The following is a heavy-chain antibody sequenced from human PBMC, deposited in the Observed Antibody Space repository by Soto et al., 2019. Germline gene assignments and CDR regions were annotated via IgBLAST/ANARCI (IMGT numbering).Heavy chain of an antibody. CDR3: VRNAPTELDGI. CDR2: INQDGSDK. D-gene: IGHD1-26*01. J-gene: IGHJ4*02. Sequence: SGGSLRLSCEASGFTFSYYWISWVRQSPGKELEWVANINQDGSDKYYVDSVRGRFTISRNNAKNSLYLQMNSRRVEDTAMYYCVRNAPTELDGIWGQGTLVIVSS. CDR1: GFTFSYYW. V-gene: IGHV3-7*04.